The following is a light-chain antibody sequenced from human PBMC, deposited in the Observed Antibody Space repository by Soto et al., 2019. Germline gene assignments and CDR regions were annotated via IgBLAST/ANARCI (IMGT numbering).Light chain of an antibody. V-gene: IGKV3-15*01. CDR1: QSVRNN. CDR2: GAS. J-gene: IGKJ5*01. CDR3: QQYDNWPIT. Sequence: EILLTQSPGTLSLSPGERVTLSCRASQSVRNNYLAWYQQKPGQAPRLFIYGASTRATAIPPRFSGSGSGTEFTLTISSLQSEDFAVYYCQQYDNWPITFGQGTRLEIK.